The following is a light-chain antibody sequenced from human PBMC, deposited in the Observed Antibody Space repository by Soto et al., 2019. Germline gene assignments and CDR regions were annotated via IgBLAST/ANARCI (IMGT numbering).Light chain of an antibody. CDR1: QSVSSTY. J-gene: IGKJ1*01. V-gene: IGKV3-20*01. CDR3: QQYNNSLWT. Sequence: ETVLTHSPGTLSLSPCERAILSFSASQSVSSTYLAWYQQKPGQAPRLLIYGASSRATGIPDRFSGSGSGTDFTLTISRLEPEDFAVYYCQQYNNSLWTFGQGTKVDI. CDR2: GAS.